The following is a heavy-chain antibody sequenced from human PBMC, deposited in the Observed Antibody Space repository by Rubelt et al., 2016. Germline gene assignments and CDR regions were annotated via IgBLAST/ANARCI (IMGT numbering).Heavy chain of an antibody. Sequence: QVQLQESGPGLVKPSETLSLTCTVSGGSVSSGSYYWGWVRQSPGKGLEWIGSIYYSGSDTGTTYCNPSFWRWVTISVDMSKNQFARERTSGAAADTAVYYCARHFGLPRWGQNWFDFWGRGALVTVSS. V-gene: IGHV4-39*01. CDR1: GGSVSSGSYY. CDR2: IYYSGSDTGTT. CDR3: ARHFGLPRWGQNWFDF. J-gene: IGHJ5*01. D-gene: IGHD3-16*01.